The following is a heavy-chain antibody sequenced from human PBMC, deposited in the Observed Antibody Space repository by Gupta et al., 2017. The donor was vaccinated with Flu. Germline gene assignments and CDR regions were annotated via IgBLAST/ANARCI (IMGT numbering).Heavy chain of an antibody. CDR3: ARRTTGTYFDY. Sequence: EVQLVQSGAEVKKPGDSLKIPCKGSGYNFATNWIGWVRQMPGKGLEWMGIINPGDSDTRYGPSFQGQVTISADKSINTAYLQWSSLKASDTAIYYCARRTTGTYFDYWGQGNLVTVSS. CDR2: INPGDSDT. J-gene: IGHJ4*02. CDR1: GYNFATNW. V-gene: IGHV5-51*01. D-gene: IGHD1-1*01.